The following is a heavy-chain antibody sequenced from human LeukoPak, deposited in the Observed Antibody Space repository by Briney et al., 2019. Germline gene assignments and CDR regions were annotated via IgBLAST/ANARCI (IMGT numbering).Heavy chain of an antibody. CDR3: AKERASRLPFDY. D-gene: IGHD6-25*01. J-gene: IGHJ4*02. CDR1: GFTFSSYD. CDR2: ISASGGNT. V-gene: IGHV3-23*01. Sequence: LTGGSLRLXCVDSGFTFSSYDMSWVRQIPGKGLEWVTAISASGGNTYYADSVKGRFTISRDNAKDTLYLQMNSLRAEDTALYYCAKERASRLPFDYWGQGTLVTVSS.